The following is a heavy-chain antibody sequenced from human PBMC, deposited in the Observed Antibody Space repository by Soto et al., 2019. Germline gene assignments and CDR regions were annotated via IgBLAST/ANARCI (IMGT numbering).Heavy chain of an antibody. CDR1: GGTFSSYT. CDR3: ASGAGYCSSTSCYAAAAAASASSFDY. J-gene: IGHJ4*02. D-gene: IGHD2-2*01. CDR2: IIPILGIA. Sequence: GASVKVSCKASGGTFSSYTISWVRQAPGQGLEWMGRIIPILGIANYAQKFQGRVTITADKSTSTAYMELSSLRSEDTAVYYCASGAGYCSSTSCYAAAAAASASSFDYWGQGTRVTVSS. V-gene: IGHV1-69*02.